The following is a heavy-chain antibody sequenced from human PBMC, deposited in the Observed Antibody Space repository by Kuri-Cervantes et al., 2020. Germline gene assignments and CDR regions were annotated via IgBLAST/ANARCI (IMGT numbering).Heavy chain of an antibody. CDR3: AKTATTVTTGGYYYYMDV. CDR1: GFTFSSYG. J-gene: IGHJ6*03. D-gene: IGHD4-17*01. V-gene: IGHV3-64*02. Sequence: GESLKISCAASGFTFSSYGMHWVRQAPGKGLEYVSAISSNGGSTYYADSVKGRFTISRDNSKNTLYLQMGSLRAEDMAVYYCAKTATTVTTGGYYYYMDVWGKGTTVTVSS. CDR2: ISSNGGST.